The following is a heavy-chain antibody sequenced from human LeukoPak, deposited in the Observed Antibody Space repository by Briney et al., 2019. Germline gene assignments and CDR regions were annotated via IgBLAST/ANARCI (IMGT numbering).Heavy chain of an antibody. D-gene: IGHD3-16*02. CDR3: ARVPKSYRLAFDY. CDR2: ISSSSTTI. Sequence: PGGSLRLSCAASGFTFSSDEMNWVGQAPGKGLEWVSYISSSSTTIYYAESVKGRFTVSRDNAKNSLYLQMNSLRAEDTAVYYCARVPKSYRLAFDYWGQGTLVTVSS. CDR1: GFTFSSDE. J-gene: IGHJ4*02. V-gene: IGHV3-48*03.